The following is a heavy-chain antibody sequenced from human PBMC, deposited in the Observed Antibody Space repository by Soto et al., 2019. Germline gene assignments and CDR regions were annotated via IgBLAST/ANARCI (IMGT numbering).Heavy chain of an antibody. V-gene: IGHV4-59*01. J-gene: IGHJ4*02. CDR3: AGEGALATFGVV. D-gene: IGHD3-3*01. CDR1: GDSIRSYY. CDR2: VYYGGST. Sequence: QVQLQESGPGLVKSSETLSLTCTVSGDSIRSYYWTWIRQPPGRGLEWIGHVYYGGSTNYNPSLQSRVTISLETSKNQFSLRLTSMTAADEAVYYCAGEGALATFGVVWGQGTRVTVSS.